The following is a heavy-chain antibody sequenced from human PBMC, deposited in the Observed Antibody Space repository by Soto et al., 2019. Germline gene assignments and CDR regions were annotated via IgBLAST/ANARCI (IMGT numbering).Heavy chain of an antibody. Sequence: SETLSLTCTVSGGSISSYYWSWIRQPPGKGLEWIGYIYYSGSTNYNPSLKSRVTISVDTSKNQFSLKLSSVTAADTAVYYCARVQHSSSWYPYYFDYWGQGTLVTVSS. CDR2: IYYSGST. V-gene: IGHV4-59*01. J-gene: IGHJ4*02. D-gene: IGHD6-13*01. CDR3: ARVQHSSSWYPYYFDY. CDR1: GGSISSYY.